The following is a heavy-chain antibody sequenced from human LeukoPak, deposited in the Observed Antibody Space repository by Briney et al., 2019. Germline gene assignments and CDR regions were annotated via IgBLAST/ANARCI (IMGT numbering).Heavy chain of an antibody. V-gene: IGHV3-23*01. CDR1: GFTFSSYA. D-gene: IGHD1-26*01. CDR3: AKDREYSGSYRPGPTRYYYGMDV. CDR2: ISGTGGNT. Sequence: GGSLRLSCAASGFTFSSYAMSWVRQAPGRGLEWVSGISGTGGNTYYADSVKGRFTISRDNSKNTLYRQMNSLGAEDTAVFYCAKDREYSGSYRPGPTRYYYGMDVWGQGTTVTVSS. J-gene: IGHJ6*02.